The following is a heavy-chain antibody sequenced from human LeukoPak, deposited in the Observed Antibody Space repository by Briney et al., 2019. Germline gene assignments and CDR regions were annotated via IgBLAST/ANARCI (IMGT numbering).Heavy chain of an antibody. J-gene: IGHJ4*02. Sequence: SQTLSLTCAISGDSVSSNSAAWSWIRQSPSRGLEWLGRTYYRSKWYNDYAVSVKSRITISPDTSKNQFSLQLNSVTPEDTAVYYCARVSFSAGDLFSAEINYFDYWGQGTLVTVSS. D-gene: IGHD7-27*01. CDR1: GDSVSSNSAA. CDR2: TYYRSKWYN. CDR3: ARVSFSAGDLFSAEINYFDY. V-gene: IGHV6-1*01.